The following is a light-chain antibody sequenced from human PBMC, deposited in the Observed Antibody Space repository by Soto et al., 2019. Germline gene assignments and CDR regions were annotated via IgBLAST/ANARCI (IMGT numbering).Light chain of an antibody. V-gene: IGKV1-27*01. J-gene: IGKJ1*01. CDR1: QGISNY. CDR3: QKYNSSPWT. CDR2: AAS. Sequence: DIQMTQAPSSLSASVGDRVTITCRASQGISNYLAWYQQKRGKVPKLLIYAASTLQSGVPSRFSGSGSGTDFTLTISSLQPEDVATYFCQKYNSSPWTFGQGTKVDIK.